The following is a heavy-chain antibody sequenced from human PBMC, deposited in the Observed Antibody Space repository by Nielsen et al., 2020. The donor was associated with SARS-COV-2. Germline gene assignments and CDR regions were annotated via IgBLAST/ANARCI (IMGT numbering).Heavy chain of an antibody. J-gene: IGHJ4*02. Sequence: SETLSLTCAVYGGSFSGYYWSWIRQPPGKGLEWIGEIYHSGSTNYNPSLKSRVTISVDKSKNQFSLKLSSVTAADTAVYYCARGKQLVRGFVYWGQGTLVTVSS. V-gene: IGHV4-34*01. CDR3: ARGKQLVRGFVY. CDR1: GGSFSGYY. CDR2: IYHSGST. D-gene: IGHD6-6*01.